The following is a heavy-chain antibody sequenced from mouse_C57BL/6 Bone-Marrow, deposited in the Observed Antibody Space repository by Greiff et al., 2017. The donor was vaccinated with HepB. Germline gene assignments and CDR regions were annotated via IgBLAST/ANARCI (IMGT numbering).Heavy chain of an antibody. CDR3: ARHRYYDGSSLDY. Sequence: EVQLVESGGGLVQPGGSLKLSCAASGFTFSDYYMYWVRQTPEKRLEWVAYISNGGGSTYYPDTVKGRCTISRDNAKNTLYLQMSRLKAEDTAMYYCARHRYYDGSSLDYWGQGTTLTVSS. CDR1: GFTFSDYY. CDR2: ISNGGGST. J-gene: IGHJ2*01. V-gene: IGHV5-12*01. D-gene: IGHD1-1*01.